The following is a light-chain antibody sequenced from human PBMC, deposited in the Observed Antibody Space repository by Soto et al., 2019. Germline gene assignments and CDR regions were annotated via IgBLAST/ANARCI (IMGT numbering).Light chain of an antibody. V-gene: IGKV3-20*01. Sequence: EIVLTQSPGTLSLSPGERATLSCRASQSVSSTYFAWYQQKPGQAPRLLIYGASFRATGIPDRFSGSGSGTDFTLTISSLQSEDIGVYYCQQYNNWPPMFTFGQGTKLDIE. CDR3: QQYNNWPPMFT. CDR1: QSVSSTY. J-gene: IGKJ2*01. CDR2: GAS.